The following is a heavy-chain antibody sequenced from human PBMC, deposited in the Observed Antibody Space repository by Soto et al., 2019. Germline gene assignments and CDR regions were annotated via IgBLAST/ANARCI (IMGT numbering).Heavy chain of an antibody. Sequence: ASVKVSCKASGYTFTSYGISWVRQAPGQGLEWMGWISAYNGNTNYAQKLQGRVTMTTDTSTSTAYMELRSLRSDDTAVYYCAREASGSNIVLMVYAAPPGPFLDYWGQGTRVTV. V-gene: IGHV1-18*01. J-gene: IGHJ4*02. CDR3: AREASGSNIVLMVYAAPPGPFLDY. CDR2: ISAYNGNT. CDR1: GYTFTSYG. D-gene: IGHD2-8*01.